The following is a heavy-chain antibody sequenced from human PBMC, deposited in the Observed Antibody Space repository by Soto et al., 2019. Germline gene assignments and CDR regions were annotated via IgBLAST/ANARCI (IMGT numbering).Heavy chain of an antibody. D-gene: IGHD2-15*01. V-gene: IGHV3-23*01. CDR1: GFTFSTYA. CDR2: VSSGGGT. CDR3: AKRRGAGGHFDY. Sequence: EVELLESGGGLVQPEGSLRLSCAASGFTFSTYAMGWVRQAPGKGLEWVSVVSSGGGTHYADSVKGRFTVSRDNSKNTLSLQTNSLRADDTAVYYCAKRRGAGGHFDYWGQGALVTLSS. J-gene: IGHJ4*02.